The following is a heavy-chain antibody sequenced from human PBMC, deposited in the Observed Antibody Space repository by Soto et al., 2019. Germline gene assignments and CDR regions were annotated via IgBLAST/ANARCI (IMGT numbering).Heavy chain of an antibody. CDR3: AIQGELLRYGWTVRNGMDV. V-gene: IGHV4-39*01. J-gene: IGHJ6*02. D-gene: IGHD3-10*01. CDR1: GGSISSSSYY. CDR2: IYYSGST. Sequence: QLQLQESGPGLVKPSETLSLTCTVSGGSISSSSYYWGWIRQPPGKGLEWIGSIYYSGSTYYNPSLKSPVPISVDTSNNLFSLKLSSVTAADPAVYYCAIQGELLRYGWTVRNGMDVWGQGTTVTASS.